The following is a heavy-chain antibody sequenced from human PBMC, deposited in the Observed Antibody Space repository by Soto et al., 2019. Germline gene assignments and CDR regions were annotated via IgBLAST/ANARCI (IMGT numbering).Heavy chain of an antibody. CDR2: IKQDGSEK. CDR3: ARAEKNIVVVPAREYMDV. J-gene: IGHJ6*03. CDR1: GFIFSNYW. V-gene: IGHV3-7*01. D-gene: IGHD2-2*01. Sequence: GGSLRLSCAASGFIFSNYWMTWVRQAPGKGLEWVANIKQDGSEKYYVDSVKGRFTISRDNAKNTLYLQMNSLRAEDTAVYYCARAEKNIVVVPAREYMDVWGKGTTVTVSS.